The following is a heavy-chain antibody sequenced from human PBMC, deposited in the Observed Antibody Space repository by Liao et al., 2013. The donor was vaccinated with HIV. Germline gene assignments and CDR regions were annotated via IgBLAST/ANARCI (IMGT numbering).Heavy chain of an antibody. Sequence: QLQLRESGPGLMKPSETLSLTCTVSGGSISSSSYYWGWIRQPPGKGLEWIGNIFYIGTTYYNPSLKSRVTISVDTSKNQFSLKLSSVTAADTAVYYCASLSGSYRSGAFDIWGRGDNGHR. V-gene: IGHV4-39*07. CDR3: ASLSGSYRSGAFDI. CDR1: GGSISSSSYY. J-gene: IGHJ3*02. D-gene: IGHD1-26*01. CDR2: IFYIGTT.